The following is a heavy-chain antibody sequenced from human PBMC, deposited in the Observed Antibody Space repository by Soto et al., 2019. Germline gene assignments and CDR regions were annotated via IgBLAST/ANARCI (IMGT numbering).Heavy chain of an antibody. Sequence: SQTISLTCAISGDSVSSNSAAWNWIRRSPSRGLEWLGRTYYRSKGDNEYAGSVKSRIAINPDTSKNQLSLQLNYVTTEDTAVYYCARTSGHFETRGPGTLVKISS. V-gene: IGHV6-1*01. CDR2: TYYRSKGDN. CDR3: ARTSGHFET. CDR1: GDSVSSNSAA. J-gene: IGHJ1*01. D-gene: IGHD6-19*01.